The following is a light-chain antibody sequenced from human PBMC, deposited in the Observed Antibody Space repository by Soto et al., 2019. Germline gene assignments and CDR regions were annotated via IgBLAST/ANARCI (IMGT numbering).Light chain of an antibody. J-gene: IGLJ1*01. CDR1: SSDVGGYNY. CDR3: CSYAGSSLGV. CDR2: DVS. Sequence: QSALTQPRSVSGSPGQSVTISCTGTSSDVGGYNYVSWYQQHPGKAPKLMIYDVSKRPSAVPDRCSGSKSGNTASLAISGLQAEHEADYYCCSYAGSSLGVFGTGPKLTVL. V-gene: IGLV2-11*01.